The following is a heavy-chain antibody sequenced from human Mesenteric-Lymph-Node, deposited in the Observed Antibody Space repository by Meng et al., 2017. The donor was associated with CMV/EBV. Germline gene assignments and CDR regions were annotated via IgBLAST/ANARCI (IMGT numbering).Heavy chain of an antibody. D-gene: IGHD3-9*01. J-gene: IGHJ4*02. CDR1: GSTFTSFD. CDR3: ARGPHRDWLYY. CDR2: MTPDSGNT. V-gene: IGHV1-8*01. Sequence: SCKASGSTFTSFDIDWVRQAPGQGREWMGWMTPDSGNTNYAPKFKGRVTMTRDTSINTAYMALSSLTSEDTAVYYCARGPHRDWLYYWGQGTLVTVSS.